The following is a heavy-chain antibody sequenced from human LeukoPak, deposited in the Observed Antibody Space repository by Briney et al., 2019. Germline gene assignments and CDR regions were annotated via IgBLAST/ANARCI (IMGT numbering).Heavy chain of an antibody. CDR3: ARGLIIAAAAGDYNWFDP. Sequence: PGASVKVSCKASGYTFTGYYMHWVRQAPGQGFEWMGWINPNSGGTNYAQKFQGRVTMTRDTSISTAYMELSRLRSDDTAVYYCARGLIIAAAAGDYNWFDPWGQGTLVTVSS. J-gene: IGHJ5*02. V-gene: IGHV1-2*02. D-gene: IGHD6-13*01. CDR2: INPNSGGT. CDR1: GYTFTGYY.